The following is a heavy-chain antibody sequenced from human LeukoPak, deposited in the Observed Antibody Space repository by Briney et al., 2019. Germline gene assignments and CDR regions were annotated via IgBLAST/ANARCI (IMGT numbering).Heavy chain of an antibody. CDR2: ISSSGTYI. V-gene: IGHV3-21*01. J-gene: IGHJ4*02. D-gene: IGHD2-15*01. CDR1: GFTFSVYS. CDR3: ARERPGSASAFDY. Sequence: GGSLRLSCAASGFTFSVYSMNWDRQAPGKRLEWVSSISSSGTYIYNADSLKGRFTISRDDAKNALYLQMTSLRAEDTAVYYCARERPGSASAFDYWGQGTLVTVSS.